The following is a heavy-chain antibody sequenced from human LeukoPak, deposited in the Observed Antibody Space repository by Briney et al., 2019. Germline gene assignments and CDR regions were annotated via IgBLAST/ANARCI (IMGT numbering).Heavy chain of an antibody. D-gene: IGHD3-16*01. CDR2: MNPNSGNT. CDR3: ARAIRANRRGSWFDP. J-gene: IGHJ5*02. V-gene: IGHV1-8*03. CDR1: GYPFTSYD. Sequence: GASVKVSCKASGYPFTSYDINWVRQAPGQGLEWMGWMNPNSGNTGYAQKFQGRVTFSRNTSITTAYMELSSLRSEDTAVYYCARAIRANRRGSWFDPWGQGTLVTVSS.